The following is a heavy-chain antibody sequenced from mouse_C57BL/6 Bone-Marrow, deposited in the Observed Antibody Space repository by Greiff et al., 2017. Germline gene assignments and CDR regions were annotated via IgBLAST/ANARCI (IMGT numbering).Heavy chain of an antibody. CDR1: GYTFTSYW. CDR2: IYPSDSET. V-gene: IGHV1-61*01. Sequence: VQLQQPGAELVRPGSSVKLSCKASGYTFTSYWMDWVKQRPGQGLEWIGNIYPSDSETHYNQKFKDKATLTVDKSSSTAYMQLSSLTSEYSAVYYCANYYRGFAYWGQGTLVTVSA. D-gene: IGHD2-12*01. CDR3: ANYYRGFAY. J-gene: IGHJ3*01.